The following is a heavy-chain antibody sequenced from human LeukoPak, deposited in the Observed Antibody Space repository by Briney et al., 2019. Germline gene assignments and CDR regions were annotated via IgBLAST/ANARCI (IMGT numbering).Heavy chain of an antibody. V-gene: IGHV4-59*01. Sequence: SETLSLTCTVSGGSISSYYWSWIRQPPGKGLEWIGYICYSGSTNYNPSLKSRVTISVDTSKNQFSLKLSSVTAADTAVYYCARGGYSYVDYWGQGTLVTVSS. CDR1: GGSISSYY. CDR2: ICYSGST. J-gene: IGHJ4*02. CDR3: ARGGYSYVDY. D-gene: IGHD5-18*01.